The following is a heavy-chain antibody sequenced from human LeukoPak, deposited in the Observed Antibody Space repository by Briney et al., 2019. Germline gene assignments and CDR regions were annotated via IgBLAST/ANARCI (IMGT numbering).Heavy chain of an antibody. Sequence: SETLSLTCAVYGGSFSGYYWSWIRQPPGKGLEWIGEINHSGSTNYNPSLKSRVTISVDTSKNQFSLKLSSVTAADTAVYYCARGADVFDIWAKGTMVTVAS. CDR3: ARGADVFDI. J-gene: IGHJ3*02. CDR2: INHSGST. CDR1: GGSFSGYY. V-gene: IGHV4-34*01.